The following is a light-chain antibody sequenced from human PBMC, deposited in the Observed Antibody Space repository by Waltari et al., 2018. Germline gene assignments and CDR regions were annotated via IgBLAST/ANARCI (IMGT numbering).Light chain of an antibody. V-gene: IGLV2-23*02. Sequence: QSALTQPASVSGSPGQQITISCHGTSSDVGSYNLVSWYQQHPGKAPKLMIYEVSKRPSGVSNRFSGSKSGNTASLTISGLQAEDEADYYCCSYAGSSTVVFGGGTKLTVL. CDR1: SSDVGSYNL. CDR2: EVS. CDR3: CSYAGSSTVV. J-gene: IGLJ2*01.